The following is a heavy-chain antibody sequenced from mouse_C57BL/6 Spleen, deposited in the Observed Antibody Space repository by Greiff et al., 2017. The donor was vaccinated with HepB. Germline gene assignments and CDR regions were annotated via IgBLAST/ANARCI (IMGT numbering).Heavy chain of an antibody. CDR3: ARDYYDYGWFAY. CDR1: GFTFSDYY. D-gene: IGHD2-4*01. J-gene: IGHJ3*01. V-gene: IGHV5-12*01. Sequence: EVKLMESGGGLVQPGGSLKLSCAASGFTFSDYYMYWVRQTPEKRLEWVAYISNGGGSTYYPDTVKGRFTISRDNAKNTLYLQMSRLKSEDTAMYYCARDYYDYGWFAYWGQGTLVTVSA. CDR2: ISNGGGST.